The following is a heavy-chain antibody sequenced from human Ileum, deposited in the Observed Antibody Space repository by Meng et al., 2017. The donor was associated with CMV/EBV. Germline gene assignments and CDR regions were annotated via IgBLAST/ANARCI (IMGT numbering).Heavy chain of an antibody. CDR2: FYPTAGTT. CDR3: ARETPRAYSCDF. D-gene: IGHD2-21*01. Sequence: CKASGYTFTNYYIHWIRQAPGQGLEWTGIFYPTAGTTSFTHKFQGRVTVTSDPSMRTAFMELGSLSSDDTAVHYCARETPRAYSCDFWGQGTLVTVSS. J-gene: IGHJ4*02. V-gene: IGHV1-46*01. CDR1: GYTFTNYY.